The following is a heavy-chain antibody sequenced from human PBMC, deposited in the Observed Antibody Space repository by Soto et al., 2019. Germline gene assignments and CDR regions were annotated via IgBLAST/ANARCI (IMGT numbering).Heavy chain of an antibody. CDR1: GYTFTGHY. D-gene: IGHD5-18*01. J-gene: IGHJ4*02. CDR3: ARGYTCGSFDS. CDR2: INPNTGDI. Sequence: VASVKVSCKTSGYTFTGHYIHWVRQAPGQGLEWMGWINPNTGDISYAEKFQGRVIMTRDTSISTAYMELSRLRSDDAAVYYCARGYTCGSFDSWAQGTLVTVSS. V-gene: IGHV1-2*02.